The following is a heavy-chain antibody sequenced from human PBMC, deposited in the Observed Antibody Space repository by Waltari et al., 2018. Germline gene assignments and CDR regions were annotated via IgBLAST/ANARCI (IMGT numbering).Heavy chain of an antibody. D-gene: IGHD2-8*01. CDR3: ARGDIVLMVYATFDY. V-gene: IGHV1-2*06. CDR1: GYTFTGYS. Sequence: QVQLVQSGAEVKKPGASVKVSCKASGYTFTGYSMHWVRPAPGQGLEWMGRINPNSGGTNYAQKFQGRVTMTRDTSISTAYMELSRLRSDDTAVYYCARGDIVLMVYATFDYWGQGTLVTVSS. J-gene: IGHJ4*02. CDR2: INPNSGGT.